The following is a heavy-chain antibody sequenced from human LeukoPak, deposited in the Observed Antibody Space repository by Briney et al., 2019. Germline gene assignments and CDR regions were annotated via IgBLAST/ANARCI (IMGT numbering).Heavy chain of an antibody. J-gene: IGHJ5*02. D-gene: IGHD2-21*02. Sequence: PSETLSLTCTVSGGSISSSSYYWGWIRQPPGKGLEWIGSIYYSGSTYYNPSLKSRVTISVDTSKNQFSLKLSSVTAADTAVYYCARAVGLTYCGGDCAWFDPWGQGTLVTVSS. CDR1: GGSISSSSYY. CDR2: IYYSGST. CDR3: ARAVGLTYCGGDCAWFDP. V-gene: IGHV4-39*07.